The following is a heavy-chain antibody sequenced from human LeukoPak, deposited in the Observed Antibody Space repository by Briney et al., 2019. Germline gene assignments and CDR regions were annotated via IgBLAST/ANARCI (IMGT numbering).Heavy chain of an antibody. CDR3: AISTSVTEH. CDR2: VYQSGNT. J-gene: IGHJ1*01. V-gene: IGHV4-38-2*02. Sequence: PSETLSLTCTVSGYSISTAYYCGWVRQPPGQGLEWIGNVYQSGNTDYNPSLKSRVTISVDTSKNQFSLKLSSVIAADTAVYYCAISTSVTEHWGQGTLVAVSS. CDR1: GYSISTAYY. D-gene: IGHD4-17*01.